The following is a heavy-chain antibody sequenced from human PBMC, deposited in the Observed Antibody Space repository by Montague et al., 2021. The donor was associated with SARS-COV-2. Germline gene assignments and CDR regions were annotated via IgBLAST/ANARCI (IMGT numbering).Heavy chain of an antibody. CDR2: INHSGTT. CDR3: ARWDPQTLTLIGLRGKSAIDY. V-gene: IGHV4-34*01. D-gene: IGHD4-23*01. Sequence: SETLSLTCAVYGRSFSGYYWTWIRQSPGKGLEWIAEINHSGTTNYNFNPSLRSRVTISVDTSKSQLSLKLSSVTAAATGVYYCARWDPQTLTLIGLRGKSAIDYWGQGTVVAVSS. J-gene: IGHJ4*02. CDR1: GRSFSGYY.